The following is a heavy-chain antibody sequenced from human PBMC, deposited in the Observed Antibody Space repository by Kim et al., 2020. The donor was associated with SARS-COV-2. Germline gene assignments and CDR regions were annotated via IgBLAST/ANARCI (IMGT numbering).Heavy chain of an antibody. V-gene: IGHV1-69*13. CDR2: IIPIFGTT. Sequence: SVKVSCKASGGTFNSHGMSWVRQAPGQGLEWMGGIIPIFGTTNYAQKFQGRVTITADESTSTAYMELSSLRSEDTAVYYCARHSGSGYYYGMYVWGQGTTVTVSS. D-gene: IGHD3-10*01. CDR3: ARHSGSGYYYGMYV. CDR1: GGTFNSHG. J-gene: IGHJ6*02.